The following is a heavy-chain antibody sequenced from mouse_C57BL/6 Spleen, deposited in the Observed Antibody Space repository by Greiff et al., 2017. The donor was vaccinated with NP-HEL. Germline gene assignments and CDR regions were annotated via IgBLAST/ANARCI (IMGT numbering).Heavy chain of an antibody. CDR3: AIGVGDYDGTAGFAY. V-gene: IGHV1-53*01. Sequence: QVQLQQPGTELVKPGASVKLSCKASGYTFTSYWMHWVKQRPGQGLEWIGNINPSNGGTNYNEKFKSKATLTVDKSSSTAYMQLSSLTSEDSAVYYCAIGVGDYDGTAGFAYWGQGTLVTVSA. CDR2: INPSNGGT. J-gene: IGHJ3*01. D-gene: IGHD2-4*01. CDR1: GYTFTSYW.